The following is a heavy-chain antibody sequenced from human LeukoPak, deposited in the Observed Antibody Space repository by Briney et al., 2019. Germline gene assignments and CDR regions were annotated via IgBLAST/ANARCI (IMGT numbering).Heavy chain of an antibody. V-gene: IGHV4-61*02. CDR1: GGSISSGSYY. J-gene: IGHJ6*03. CDR3: ARDYYYYGSGSYEGNYYYYYYMDV. CDR2: IYTSGST. D-gene: IGHD3-10*01. Sequence: LSQTLSLTCTVSGGSISSGSYYWSWIRQPAGKGLEWIGRIYTSGSTNYNPSLKSRVTISVDTSKNQFSLKLSSVTAADTAVYYCARDYYYYGSGSYEGNYYYYYYMDVWGKGTTVTVSS.